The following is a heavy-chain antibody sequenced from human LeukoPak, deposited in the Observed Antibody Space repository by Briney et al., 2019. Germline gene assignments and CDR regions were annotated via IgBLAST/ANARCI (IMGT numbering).Heavy chain of an antibody. J-gene: IGHJ4*02. Sequence: SETLSLTCAVYGGSFSGYYWSWIRQPPGKRLEWIGEIHHSGSTNYNPSLKSRVTISVDTSKNHYSLKLSSVTAEDTAVYYCARGGGYKDRLDYWGQGTLVIVSS. CDR2: IHHSGST. CDR3: ARGGGYKDRLDY. CDR1: GGSFSGYY. V-gene: IGHV4-34*01. D-gene: IGHD5-24*01.